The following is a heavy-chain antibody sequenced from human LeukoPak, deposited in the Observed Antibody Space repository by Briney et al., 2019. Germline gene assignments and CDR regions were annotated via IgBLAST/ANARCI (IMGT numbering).Heavy chain of an antibody. CDR2: IYTTGST. CDR3: AREMAVADSGGLDY. D-gene: IGHD6-19*01. Sequence: SETLSLTCTVSGGSISNYYWSWIRQPAGKGLEWIGRIYTTGSTNYNPSLKSRVTISVDKSMNQFSLKLNSVTAADTAVYYCAREMAVADSGGLDYWGQGTLVTVSS. CDR1: GGSISNYY. V-gene: IGHV4-4*07. J-gene: IGHJ4*02.